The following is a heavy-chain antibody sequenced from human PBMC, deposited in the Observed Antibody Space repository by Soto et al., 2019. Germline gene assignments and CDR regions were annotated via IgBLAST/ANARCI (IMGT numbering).Heavy chain of an antibody. CDR1: GYTFTGKN. D-gene: IGHD6-25*01. Sequence: QVQLVQSGAEMEKPGAAMKVSCKASGYTFTGKNMHWVRQAPGQGLEWMGWINPGSGGTNYAQKFQGRVTMTRDTSISTAYMELSSLTSDDTAVYYCARGVGSSWFDPWGQGTLFTVSS. CDR3: ARGVGSSWFDP. J-gene: IGHJ5*02. CDR2: INPGSGGT. V-gene: IGHV1-2*02.